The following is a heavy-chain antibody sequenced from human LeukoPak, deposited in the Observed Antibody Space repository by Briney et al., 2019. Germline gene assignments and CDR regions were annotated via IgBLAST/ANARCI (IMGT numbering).Heavy chain of an antibody. D-gene: IGHD6-19*01. CDR2: TSGSGDST. CDR3: GITRVPGSGWDY. CDR1: GYRFSSYD. J-gene: IGHJ4*02. V-gene: IGHV3-23*01. Sequence: GGSLRLSCAPSGYRFSSYDMSWVRQAPGKGLEWVSGTSGSGDSTNYADSVKGRFTFSRDNSKNTVYLQMPSLRAEEPPIYRCGITRVPGSGWDYSGQGTLVTVSS.